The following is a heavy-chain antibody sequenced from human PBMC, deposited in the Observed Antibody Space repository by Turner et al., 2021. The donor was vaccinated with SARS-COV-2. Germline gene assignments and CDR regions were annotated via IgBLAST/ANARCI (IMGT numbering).Heavy chain of an antibody. CDR1: GFTVSSTY. V-gene: IGHV3-66*01. Sequence: EVQLVESGGGLVQPGGSLRLSCAASGFTVSSTYMSWVRQAPGKGLEWVSVIYSGGSTYYADSVKGRFTISRDNSKNTLYLQMNSLRAEDTAVYDCARDLEAAAGPWGQGTLVTVSS. D-gene: IGHD6-13*01. CDR3: ARDLEAAAGP. J-gene: IGHJ4*02. CDR2: IYSGGST.